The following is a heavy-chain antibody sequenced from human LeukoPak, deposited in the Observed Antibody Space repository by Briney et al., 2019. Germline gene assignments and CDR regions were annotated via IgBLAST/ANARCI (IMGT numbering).Heavy chain of an antibody. V-gene: IGHV1-69*04. CDR3: ATLNYGDYSFDY. CDR1: GGTFSSYA. J-gene: IGHJ4*02. Sequence: ASVKVSCKASGGTFSSYAISWVRQAPGQGLEWMGRIIPILGIANYAQKFQGRVTITTDESTSTAYMELSSLRSEDTAVYYCATLNYGDYSFDYWGQGTLVTVSS. CDR2: IIPILGIA. D-gene: IGHD4-17*01.